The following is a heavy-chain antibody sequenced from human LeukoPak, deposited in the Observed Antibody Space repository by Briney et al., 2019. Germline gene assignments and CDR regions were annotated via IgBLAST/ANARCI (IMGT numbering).Heavy chain of an antibody. D-gene: IGHD1-26*01. CDR3: VRGGASGNYGVIDY. CDR2: IHTSGST. CDR1: GGSISSSSYY. J-gene: IGHJ4*02. V-gene: IGHV4-39*07. Sequence: SETLSLTCTVSGGSISSSSYYWGWIRQPPGKGLEWIGRIHTSGSTNYNPSLKSRVTMSVDTSKNQFSLRLSSVTAADTAVYYCVRGGASGNYGVIDYWGQGTLVTVSS.